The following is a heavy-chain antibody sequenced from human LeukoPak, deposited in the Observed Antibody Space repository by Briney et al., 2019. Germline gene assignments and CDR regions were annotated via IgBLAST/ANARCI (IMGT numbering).Heavy chain of an antibody. Sequence: PSETLSLTCAVSGGSISSSNWWSWVRQPPGKGLEWIGEIYHSGSTNYNPSLKSRVTISVDKSENQFSLKLSSVTAADTAVYYCARGPRYGDPSYGWDQGMDVWGQGTTVTVSS. J-gene: IGHJ6*02. V-gene: IGHV4-4*02. CDR1: GGSISSSNW. CDR3: ARGPRYGDPSYGWDQGMDV. D-gene: IGHD4-17*01. CDR2: IYHSGST.